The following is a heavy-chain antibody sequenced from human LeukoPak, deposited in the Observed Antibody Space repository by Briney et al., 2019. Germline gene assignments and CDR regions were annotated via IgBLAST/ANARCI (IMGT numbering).Heavy chain of an antibody. D-gene: IGHD3-10*01. CDR2: IIPIFGTA. V-gene: IGHV1-69*05. CDR3: ARGTMVRGVRYFDY. Sequence: SVKVSCKASGGTFSSYAISWVRQAPGQGLEWMGGIIPIFGTANYAQKFQGRVTITTDESTSTAYMELSSLRSVDTAVYYCARGTMVRGVRYFDYWGQGTLVTVSS. CDR1: GGTFSSYA. J-gene: IGHJ4*02.